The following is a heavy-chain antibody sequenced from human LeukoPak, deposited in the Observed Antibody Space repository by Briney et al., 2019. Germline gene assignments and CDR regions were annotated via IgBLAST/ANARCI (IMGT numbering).Heavy chain of an antibody. CDR2: IYHSGSP. V-gene: IGHV4-4*02. J-gene: IGHJ4*02. D-gene: IGHD1-1*01. CDR1: GGSISSNNW. Sequence: PSETLSLTCAVSGGSISSNNWWGWVRQPPGKGLEWIGEIYHSGSPNYNPSLKSRVTISVDKSRNHFSLNLSSVTAADTAVYYCARVNVNNWHSCDYWGQGTLVTVSS. CDR3: ARVNVNNWHSCDY.